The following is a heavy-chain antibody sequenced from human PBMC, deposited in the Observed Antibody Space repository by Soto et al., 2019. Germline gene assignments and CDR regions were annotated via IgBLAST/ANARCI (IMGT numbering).Heavy chain of an antibody. CDR2: IKSKTDGGTT. J-gene: IGHJ4*02. CDR3: TTREIAVAGIIDY. CDR1: GFTFSNAW. Sequence: PGGSLRLSCAASGFTFSNAWMSWVRQAPGKGLEWVGRIKSKTDGGTTDYAAPVKGRFTISRDDSKNTLYLQMNSLKTEDTAVYYCTTREIAVAGIIDYWGQGTLVTVS. D-gene: IGHD6-19*01. V-gene: IGHV3-15*01.